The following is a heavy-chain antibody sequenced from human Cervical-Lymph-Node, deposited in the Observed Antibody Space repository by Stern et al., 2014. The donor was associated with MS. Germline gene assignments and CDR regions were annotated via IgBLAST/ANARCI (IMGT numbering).Heavy chain of an antibody. V-gene: IGHV1-2*02. D-gene: IGHD2-21*01. CDR2: INPHTGGT. CDR1: GHTFTGYY. J-gene: IGHJ4*02. CDR3: HYCETTAYYSDF. Sequence: QVQLGQSGPEVKKPGASVKVSCKASGHTFTGYYIHWVRLGPRQGLEWMGWINPHTGGTNYAHTFQGRGTTTTNTSITTPDIVLPRLTSDNTAIYCCHYCETTAYYSDFWGQGSLVTVSS.